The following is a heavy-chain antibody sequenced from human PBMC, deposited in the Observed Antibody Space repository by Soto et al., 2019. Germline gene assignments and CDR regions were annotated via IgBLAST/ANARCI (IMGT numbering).Heavy chain of an antibody. CDR2: IKGNGGRK. CDR1: GFTFSSYG. V-gene: IGHV3-7*01. Sequence: GGSLRLSCAASGFTFSSYGMSWVRQAPGQGLEWVATIKGNGGRKYYVDSVKGRFSVSRDNVKNSLFLQMNSLRGEDTAVYYCARDGFCSGGTCYSPGNAFDMWGQGTKVTVS. CDR3: ARDGFCSGGTCYSPGNAFDM. D-gene: IGHD2-15*01. J-gene: IGHJ3*02.